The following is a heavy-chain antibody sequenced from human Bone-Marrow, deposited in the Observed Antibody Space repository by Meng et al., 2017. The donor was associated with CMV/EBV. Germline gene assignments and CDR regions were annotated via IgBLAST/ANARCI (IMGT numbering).Heavy chain of an antibody. CDR1: GFTVSSNY. Sequence: GESLKISCAASGFTVSSNYMSWVRQAPGKGLEWVSVIYSGGSTYYADSVKGRFTISRDNSKNTLYLQMNSLRAEDTAVYYCAKELGGFDYWGQGTLVTVSS. V-gene: IGHV3-53*01. CDR2: IYSGGST. J-gene: IGHJ4*02. D-gene: IGHD3-16*01. CDR3: AKELGGFDY.